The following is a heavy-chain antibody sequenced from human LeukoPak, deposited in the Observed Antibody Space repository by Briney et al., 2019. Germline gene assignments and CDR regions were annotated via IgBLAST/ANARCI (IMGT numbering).Heavy chain of an antibody. Sequence: GGSLRLSCAASGFTFRDYNMDWVRQAPGKGLEWVGRTKPYSHATEYAASVNGRFSISRDDSRNSLYLQMNSLKIEATAVYYCVRGFHSFDVWGRGTLVTVSS. CDR3: VRGFHSFDV. V-gene: IGHV3-72*01. CDR2: TKPYSHAT. J-gene: IGHJ2*01. CDR1: GFTFRDYN.